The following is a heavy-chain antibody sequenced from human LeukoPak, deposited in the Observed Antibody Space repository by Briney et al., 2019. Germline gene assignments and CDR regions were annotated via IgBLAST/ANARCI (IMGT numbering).Heavy chain of an antibody. V-gene: IGHV4-39*01. CDR3: ARRLDIVVVSAADDRDAFDI. D-gene: IGHD2-2*01. CDR2: IYYSGST. CDR1: GGSISSSSYY. J-gene: IGHJ3*02. Sequence: SETLSLTCTVSGGSISSSSYYWGWIRQPPGKGLEWIGSIYYSGSTYYNPSLKSRVTISVDTSKNQFSLKLSSVTAADTAVYYCARRLDIVVVSAADDRDAFDIWGQGTMVTVSS.